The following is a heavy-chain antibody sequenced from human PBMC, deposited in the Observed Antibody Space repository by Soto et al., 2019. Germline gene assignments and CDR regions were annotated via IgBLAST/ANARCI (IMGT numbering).Heavy chain of an antibody. CDR3: ARMVAATNIYYYCYGMDV. D-gene: IGHD2-15*01. CDR2: IYYSGST. J-gene: IGHJ6*02. Sequence: QVQLQESGPGLVKPSQTLSLTCTVSGGSISSGGYYWSWIRQHPGKGLEWIGYIYYSGSTYYNPSLKSRGTTSVDTSKNPFSLKLSSVTASDTAVSYCARMVAATNIYYYCYGMDVWGQGTTVTVS. V-gene: IGHV4-31*03. CDR1: GGSISSGGYY.